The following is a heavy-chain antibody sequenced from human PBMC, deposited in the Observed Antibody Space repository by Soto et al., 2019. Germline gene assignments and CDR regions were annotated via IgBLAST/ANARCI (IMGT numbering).Heavy chain of an antibody. CDR1: GYTFTGYY. CDR2: INPNSGGT. Sequence: QVQLVQSGAEVKKPGASVKVSCKASGYTFTGYYMHWVRQAPGQGLEWMGWINPNSGGTNYAQKFQGWVTMTRDTSISTAYMELSRLRSDDTAVYYCARCSHSGYDCLLLGNFDYWGQGTLVTVSS. V-gene: IGHV1-2*04. D-gene: IGHD5-12*01. J-gene: IGHJ4*02. CDR3: ARCSHSGYDCLLLGNFDY.